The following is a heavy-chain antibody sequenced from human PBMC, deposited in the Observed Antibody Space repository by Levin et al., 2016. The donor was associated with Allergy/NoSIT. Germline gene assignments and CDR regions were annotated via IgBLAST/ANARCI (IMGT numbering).Heavy chain of an antibody. CDR3: ARGPTDFWSYSYGMDV. J-gene: IGHJ6*02. CDR2: IYYSGST. D-gene: IGHD3-3*01. V-gene: IGHV4-31*03. Sequence: SETLSLTCTVSGGSISSGGYYWSWIRQHPGKGLEWIGYIYYSGSTYYNPSLKSRVTISVDTSKNQFSLKLSSVTAADTAVYYCARGPTDFWSYSYGMDVWGQGTTVTVSS. CDR1: GGSISSGGYY.